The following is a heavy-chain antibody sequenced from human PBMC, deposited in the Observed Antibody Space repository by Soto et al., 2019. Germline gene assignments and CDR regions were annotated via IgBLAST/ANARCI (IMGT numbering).Heavy chain of an antibody. CDR3: ARHRRSSSGPDS. CDR1: GDSVSSGTYY. Sequence: SETLSLTCSVSGDSVSSGTYYWSWIRQPPGKGLEWIGYIYFTGATHHNPSLQSRVTVSRDTSKSQFSLRLNSVTAADTAVYYCARHRRSSSGPDSWGQGALVTVLL. D-gene: IGHD6-25*01. CDR2: IYFTGAT. V-gene: IGHV4-61*01. J-gene: IGHJ5*01.